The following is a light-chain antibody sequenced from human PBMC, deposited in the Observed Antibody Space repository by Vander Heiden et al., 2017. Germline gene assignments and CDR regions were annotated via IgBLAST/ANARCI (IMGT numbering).Light chain of an antibody. J-gene: IGKJ2*01. V-gene: IGKV1-33*01. CDR3: QQYYLPPYT. CDR2: DAS. Sequence: DIQMTQSPSSLSASVGDRVTITCQASQDIATYVIWFQQKSGKAPKALIYDASSLETGISSRFSGSKTGTEFTFIISGLKPEDFATYYCQQYYLPPYTFGQGTKLEIK. CDR1: QDIATY.